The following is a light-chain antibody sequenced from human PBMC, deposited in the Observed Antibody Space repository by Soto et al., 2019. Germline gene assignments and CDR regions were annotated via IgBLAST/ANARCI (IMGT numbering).Light chain of an antibody. V-gene: IGKV3-11*01. J-gene: IGKJ5*01. CDR2: DAS. CDR3: HQRYNWPRVT. CDR1: QSVSSY. Sequence: EIVLTQSPATLSLSPWERATLSCRASQSVSSYLAWYQQKPGQAPRLLIYDASNRATGIPARFSGSGSGTDFTLTISRLEPEDFAVYFCHQRYNWPRVTFGQGTRLEIK.